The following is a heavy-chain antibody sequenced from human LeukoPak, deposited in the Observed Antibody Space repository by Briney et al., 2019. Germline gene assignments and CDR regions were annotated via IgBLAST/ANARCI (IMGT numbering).Heavy chain of an antibody. V-gene: IGHV4-59*01. Sequence: SETLSLTCTVSGGFISTYYWSWIRQPPGKGLEWIGFISYSGSTYHNPSLKSRVTMSVDTSKNQFSLNLRSVTAADTAVYYCARDRYSYGLWGQGILVTVSS. CDR1: GGFISTYY. CDR2: ISYSGST. J-gene: IGHJ4*02. D-gene: IGHD5-18*01. CDR3: ARDRYSYGL.